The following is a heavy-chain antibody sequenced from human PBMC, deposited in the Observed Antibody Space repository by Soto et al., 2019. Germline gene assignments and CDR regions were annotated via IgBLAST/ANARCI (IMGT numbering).Heavy chain of an antibody. D-gene: IGHD6-13*01. CDR1: GVSISSSNW. Sequence: SETLSLTCTVSGVSISSSNWWSWVRQPPGKGLEWIGGIYYSGSTNYNPSLKSRVTISVDKSKNQFSLKLSSVTAADTAVYYCARRERAAGTDWWFDPWGQGTLVTVSS. CDR2: IYYSGST. CDR3: ARRERAAGTDWWFDP. J-gene: IGHJ5*02. V-gene: IGHV4-4*02.